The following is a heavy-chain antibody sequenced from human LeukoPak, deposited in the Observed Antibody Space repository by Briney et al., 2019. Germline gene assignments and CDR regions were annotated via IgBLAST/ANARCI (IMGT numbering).Heavy chain of an antibody. Sequence: GGSLRLSCTLSGLTFSNYAMSWVRQAPGRGLEWVSVISDSGGRTNYADSVKGRFTISRDNSRNTLFLQLSSLRDDDTAIYYCAKRLGYDYGYYDYWGQGALVTVSS. CDR1: GLTFSNYA. CDR2: ISDSGGRT. J-gene: IGHJ4*02. D-gene: IGHD5-18*01. CDR3: AKRLGYDYGYYDY. V-gene: IGHV3-23*01.